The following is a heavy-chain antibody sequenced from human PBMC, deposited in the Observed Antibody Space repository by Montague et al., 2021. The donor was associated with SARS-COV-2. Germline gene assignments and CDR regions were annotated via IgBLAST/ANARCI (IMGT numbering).Heavy chain of an antibody. CDR3: ARGILLRYFDWTYYYYGMDV. CDR2: INHSGST. Sequence: SETLSLTCAVYGGSFSGYYWSWIRQPPGKGLEWIGEINHSGSTNYNPSLKSRVTISVDTSKNQFSLKLSSVTTADTAVYYYARGILLRYFDWTYYYYGMDVWGQGTTVTVSS. J-gene: IGHJ6*02. V-gene: IGHV4-34*01. D-gene: IGHD3-9*01. CDR1: GGSFSGYY.